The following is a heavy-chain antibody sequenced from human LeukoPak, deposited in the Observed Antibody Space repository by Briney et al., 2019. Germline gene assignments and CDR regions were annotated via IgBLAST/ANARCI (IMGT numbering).Heavy chain of an antibody. J-gene: IGHJ4*02. CDR3: AKTSQPYCGGDCSHFDY. CDR2: ITYDGSNK. V-gene: IGHV3-30*18. Sequence: QTGGSLRLSCAASGFTFSSYGMHWVRQAPGKGLEWVAIITYDGSNKYYADSVKGRSTISRDNSKNTLYLQVNSLRVEDTAVYYCAKTSQPYCGGDCSHFDYWGQGTLVTVSS. D-gene: IGHD2-21*02. CDR1: GFTFSSYG.